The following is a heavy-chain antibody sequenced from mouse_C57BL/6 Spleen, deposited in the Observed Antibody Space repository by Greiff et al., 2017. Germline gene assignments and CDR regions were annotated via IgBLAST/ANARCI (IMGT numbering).Heavy chain of an antibody. CDR1: GFSLTSYG. CDR2: IWSGGST. J-gene: IGHJ4*01. CDR3: ARLDDYAMDY. Sequence: QVQLKESGPGLVQPSQSLSITCTVSGFSLTSYGVHWVRQSPGKGLEWLGVIWSGGSTDYNAAFISRLSISKDNSKSQVFFKMNSLQADDTAIYYCARLDDYAMDYWGQGTSVTVSS. V-gene: IGHV2-2*01.